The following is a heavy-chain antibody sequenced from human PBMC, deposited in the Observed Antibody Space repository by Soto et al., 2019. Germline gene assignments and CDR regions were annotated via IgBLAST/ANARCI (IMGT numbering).Heavy chain of an antibody. Sequence: SQTLSLTCAISGDSVSNNSVTWNWIRQSPSRGLEWLGRTFYRSKWFYDYAPSVRSRINIDPDTSRNQFSLQVKSVTPEDTAVYYCLRVVYATGRLGPWGQGTLVTVSS. CDR2: TFYRSKWFY. V-gene: IGHV6-1*01. D-gene: IGHD2-2*01. CDR1: GDSVSNNSVT. J-gene: IGHJ5*02. CDR3: LRVVYATGRLGP.